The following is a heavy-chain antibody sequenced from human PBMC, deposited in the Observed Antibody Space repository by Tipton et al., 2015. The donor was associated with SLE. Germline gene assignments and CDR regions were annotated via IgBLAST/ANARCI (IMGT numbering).Heavy chain of an antibody. D-gene: IGHD3-22*01. CDR1: GFTFSNYG. Sequence: QLVQSGGGLVQPGGSLRLSCSASGFTFSNYGMHWVRQAPGKGLVWVSRISGDGSSTNYADSVKGRFTISRDNAKNTLHLQLDSLRAEDTAVYFRARASSSGYSPWGQGTTVTVTS. V-gene: IGHV3-74*02. J-gene: IGHJ3*01. CDR3: ARASSSGYSP. CDR2: ISGDGSST.